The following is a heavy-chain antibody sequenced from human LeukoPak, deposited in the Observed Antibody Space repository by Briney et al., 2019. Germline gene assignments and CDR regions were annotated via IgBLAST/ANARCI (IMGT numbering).Heavy chain of an antibody. CDR2: ISWDGGST. J-gene: IGHJ4*02. D-gene: IGHD6-13*01. CDR1: GFTFDDYA. V-gene: IGHV3-43D*04. CDR3: AAADKFWSPVDY. Sequence: GGSLRLSCAASGFTFDDYAMHWVRQALGKGLEWVSLISWDGGSTYYADSVKGRFTISRDNSKNSLYLQMNSLRAEDTALYYCAAADKFWSPVDYWGQGTLVTVSS.